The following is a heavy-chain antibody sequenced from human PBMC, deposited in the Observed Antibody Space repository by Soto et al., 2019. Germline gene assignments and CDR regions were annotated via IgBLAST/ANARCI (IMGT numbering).Heavy chain of an antibody. J-gene: IGHJ3*01. Sequence: PGESLKISCRGSGYYSTSYWIARVRQMSGKGLEWLGSVYVSDSETKYSPSFQGQVTISADKSTNTAYLHWSSLKASDTAMYYCARRGTLSGRDAFDVWGEGTMVTVSS. V-gene: IGHV5-51*01. CDR2: VYVSDSET. D-gene: IGHD5-12*01. CDR1: GYYSTSYW. CDR3: ARRGTLSGRDAFDV.